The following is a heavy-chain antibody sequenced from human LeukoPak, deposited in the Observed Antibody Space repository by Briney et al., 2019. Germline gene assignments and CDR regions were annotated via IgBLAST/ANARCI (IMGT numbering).Heavy chain of an antibody. V-gene: IGHV4-59*01. CDR3: ARDHYDYVWGSYRKIDY. CDR2: IYYSGST. CDR1: GGSISSYY. Sequence: SETLSLTCTVSGGSISSYYWSWLRQPPGKGLEWIGYIYYSGSTNYNPSLKSRVTISVDTSKNQFSLKLSSVTAADTAVYYCARDHYDYVWGSYRKIDYWGQGTLVTVSS. D-gene: IGHD3-16*02. J-gene: IGHJ4*02.